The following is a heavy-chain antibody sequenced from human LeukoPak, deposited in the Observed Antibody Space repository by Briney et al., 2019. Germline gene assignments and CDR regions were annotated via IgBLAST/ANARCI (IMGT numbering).Heavy chain of an antibody. V-gene: IGHV3-48*03. D-gene: IGHD1-14*01. CDR3: ARDDRRYGY. J-gene: IGHJ4*02. CDR1: GFTFSSYD. Sequence: PGGSLTLSCAASGFTFSSYDMNWVRQAPGKGLEWVSYISSSGSGSTKFYADSVKGRFTISRDNAENSLYLQMNSLRAEDTAVYYCARDDRRYGYWGQGTLVTVSS. CDR2: ISSSGSGSTK.